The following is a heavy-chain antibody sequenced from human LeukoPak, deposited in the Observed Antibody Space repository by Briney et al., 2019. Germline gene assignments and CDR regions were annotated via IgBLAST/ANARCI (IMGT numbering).Heavy chain of an antibody. V-gene: IGHV4-30-2*01. CDR3: ARGGRHGDYPWFDP. CDR1: GGSISSGCYI. Sequence: SQTLYLICAVSGGSISSGCYIWSWIRQPPGKVLEWIGDIYHSGSTYYRPSLKSRVTISVDKSKNQFSLKLNSVTAADTAVYYCARGGRHGDYPWFDPWGQGTLVTVSS. CDR2: IYHSGST. J-gene: IGHJ5*02. D-gene: IGHD4-17*01.